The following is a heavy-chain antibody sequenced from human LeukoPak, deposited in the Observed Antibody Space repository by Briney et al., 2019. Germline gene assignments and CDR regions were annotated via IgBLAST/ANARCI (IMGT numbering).Heavy chain of an antibody. D-gene: IGHD2-2*01. CDR1: GGSISSDDYY. J-gene: IGHJ4*02. CDR3: VRRRYCNSTSCPPGDY. Sequence: ASETLSLTCTVSGGSISSDDYYWGWIRQSPEKGLEWIGSLYYIGSTNYNPSLKSRVTISVDTSKNQFSLKLSSVTAADTAVYYCVRRRYCNSTSCPPGDYWGQGTLVTVSS. V-gene: IGHV4-39*07. CDR2: LYYIGST.